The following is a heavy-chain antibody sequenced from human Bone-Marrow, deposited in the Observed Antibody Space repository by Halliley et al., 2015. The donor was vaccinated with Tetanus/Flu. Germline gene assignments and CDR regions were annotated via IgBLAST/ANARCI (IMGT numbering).Heavy chain of an antibody. CDR3: ARDRMYCPDCLDY. CDR2: ISSSSSYI. V-gene: IGHV3-21*01. D-gene: IGHD2-8*02. Sequence: AASGFTFSSYSMNWVRQAPGKGLEWVSSISSSSSYIYYADSVKGRFTISRDNAKNSLYLQMNSLRAEDTAVYYCARDRMYCPDCLDYWGQGTLVTVSS. J-gene: IGHJ4*02. CDR1: GFTFSSYS.